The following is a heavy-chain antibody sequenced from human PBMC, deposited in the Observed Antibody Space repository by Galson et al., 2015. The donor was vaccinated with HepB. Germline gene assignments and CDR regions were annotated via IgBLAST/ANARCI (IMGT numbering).Heavy chain of an antibody. D-gene: IGHD2-2*01. CDR3: ARAGDIVVVPAADYYYYMDV. V-gene: IGHV1-18*01. CDR2: ISAYNGNT. J-gene: IGHJ6*03. CDR1: GYTFTSYG. Sequence: SVKVSCKASGYTFTSYGISWVRQAPGQGLEWMGWISAYNGNTDYAQKLQGRVTMTTDTSTSTAYMELRSLRSDDTAVYYCARAGDIVVVPAADYYYYMDVWGKGTTVTVSS.